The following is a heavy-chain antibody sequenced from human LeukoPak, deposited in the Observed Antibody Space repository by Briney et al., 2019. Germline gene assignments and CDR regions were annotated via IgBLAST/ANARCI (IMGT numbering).Heavy chain of an antibody. V-gene: IGHV4-39*01. Sequence: SETLSLTCTVSGGSISSSSYYWGWIRQPPGKGLEWIGSIYYSGSTYYNPSLKSRVTISVDTSKNQFSLKLSSVTAADTAVYYCARLPTVTFFDYWGQGTLVTVSS. CDR2: IYYSGST. D-gene: IGHD4-17*01. CDR3: ARLPTVTFFDY. CDR1: GGSISSSSYY. J-gene: IGHJ4*02.